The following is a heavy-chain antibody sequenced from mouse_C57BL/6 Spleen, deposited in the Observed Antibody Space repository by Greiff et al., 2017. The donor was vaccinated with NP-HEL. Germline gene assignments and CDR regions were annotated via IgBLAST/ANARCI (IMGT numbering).Heavy chain of an antibody. D-gene: IGHD4-1*01. V-gene: IGHV5-12*01. CDR2: LSNGGGST. CDR3: ARQRTGTDYFDY. Sequence: DVMLVESGGGLVQPGGSLKLSCAASGFTFSDYYMYWVRQTPEKRLEWVAYLSNGGGSTYYPDTVKGRFTISRDNAKNTLYLQMSRLKSEDTAMYYCARQRTGTDYFDYWGQGTTLTVSS. J-gene: IGHJ2*01. CDR1: GFTFSDYY.